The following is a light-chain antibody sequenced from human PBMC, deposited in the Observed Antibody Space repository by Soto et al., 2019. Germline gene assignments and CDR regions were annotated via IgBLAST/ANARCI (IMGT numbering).Light chain of an antibody. J-gene: IGKJ5*01. V-gene: IGKV3-20*01. CDR2: GAS. CDR1: QSVSGSY. Sequence: EIVLTQSPGTLSLSPGERAALSCRASQSVSGSYLAWYQQKPGQAPRRLIYGASSRATGIPDRFSGSGSGTDFTLTISRLEPEDFAVYYCQQYGTSPITFGQGTRLEIK. CDR3: QQYGTSPIT.